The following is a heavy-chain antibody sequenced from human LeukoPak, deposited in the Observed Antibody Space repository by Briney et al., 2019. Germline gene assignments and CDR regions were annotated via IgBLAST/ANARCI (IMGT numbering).Heavy chain of an antibody. CDR2: IKQDGSEK. Sequence: GGSLRLSCAASGFTFSSYWMSWVRQAPGKGLEWVANIKQDGSEKYYVDSVKGRFTISRDNAKNSLYLQMNSLRAEDTAVYYCARASEYYYDNSGYYPPYYYYGMDVWGQGTTVTVSS. CDR3: ARASEYYYDNSGYYPPYYYYGMDV. J-gene: IGHJ6*02. D-gene: IGHD3-22*01. V-gene: IGHV3-7*01. CDR1: GFTFSSYW.